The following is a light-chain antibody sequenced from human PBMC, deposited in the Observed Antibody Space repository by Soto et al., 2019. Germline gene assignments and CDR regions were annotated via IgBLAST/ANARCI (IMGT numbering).Light chain of an antibody. Sequence: DIVMTQSPLSSSVTLGQPASISCKSSQSLVHGDGITYLSWLHQRPGQPPRLLIYKISKRSSGVPDRFSGSGAGADFTLKISRVEAEDVGVYYCTQATQFPGTFGQGTKVDIK. V-gene: IGKV2-24*01. CDR2: KIS. CDR3: TQATQFPGT. J-gene: IGKJ2*01. CDR1: QSLVHGDGITY.